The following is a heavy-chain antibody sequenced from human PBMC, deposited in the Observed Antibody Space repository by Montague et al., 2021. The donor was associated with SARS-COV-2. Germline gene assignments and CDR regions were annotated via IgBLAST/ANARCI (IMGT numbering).Heavy chain of an antibody. CDR2: ISYSATT. D-gene: IGHD4-23*01. CDR3: ARLGGRFESVLVIRYSYDF. J-gene: IGHJ3*01. Sequence: SETLSLTCTFSGGSISNGNYSWTWIRQLPGKGLEWIGSISYSATTFYNPSLKSRLTISVDTSRNQLSLKLSSVTAADTAVYYCARLGGRFESVLVIRYSYDFWGQGTMVTVSS. V-gene: IGHV4-39*01. CDR1: GGSISNGNYS.